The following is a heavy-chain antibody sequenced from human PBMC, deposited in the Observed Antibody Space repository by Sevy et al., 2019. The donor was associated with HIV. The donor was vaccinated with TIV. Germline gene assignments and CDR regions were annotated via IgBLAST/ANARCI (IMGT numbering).Heavy chain of an antibody. V-gene: IGHV4-39*01. J-gene: IGHJ5*02. CDR1: GGSISSRSSY. CDR2: IYYSGST. D-gene: IGHD3-10*01. CDR3: ASTRDYYGSGSSFSHWFDP. Sequence: SETLSLTCAVSGGSISSRSSYWGWIRQPPGKGLEWIGSIYYSGSTYSNPSLKSRLTMSVDTSKNQFSLNLSSVTAADTAVYYCASTRDYYGSGSSFSHWFDPWGQGILVTVSS.